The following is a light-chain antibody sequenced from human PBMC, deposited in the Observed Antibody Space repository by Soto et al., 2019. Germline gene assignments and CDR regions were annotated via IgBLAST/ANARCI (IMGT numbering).Light chain of an antibody. CDR1: SSNIGTHY. CDR2: RNN. CDR3: GTWDDSLSGYV. J-gene: IGLJ1*01. Sequence: QSVLTQHPSASGTPGQGITISCSGTSSNIGTHYVYWYQHLPGTAPKLLIYRNNLRPSGVPDRFSGSRSGTSASLAISGLRSEDEADYYCGTWDDSLSGYVFGTGTKLTVL. V-gene: IGLV1-47*01.